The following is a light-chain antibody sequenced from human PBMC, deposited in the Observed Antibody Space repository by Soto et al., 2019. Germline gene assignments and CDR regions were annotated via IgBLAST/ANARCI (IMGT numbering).Light chain of an antibody. J-gene: IGKJ1*01. CDR3: QQRSKFLWT. CDR2: DTS. CDR1: QSVSSY. Sequence: EIVLTQSPATLSLSPGERATLSCRASQSVSSYLAWYQQKPGQAPRLLMYDTSNRAPAIPARFSGSGSGTDLTLTISSLEPEDFAVYFCQQRSKFLWTFGQGTKVDI. V-gene: IGKV3-11*01.